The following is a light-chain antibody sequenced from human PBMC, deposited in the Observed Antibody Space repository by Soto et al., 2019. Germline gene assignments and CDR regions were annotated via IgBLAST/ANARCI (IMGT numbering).Light chain of an antibody. CDR2: AAS. Sequence: DIQMTQSPSSLYASLGDRVTITCRASQGIKKYVAWYQQKPGKVPKLLSYAASSLQSGVPSRFSGSGSGTDLTLTISSLQPEDVATYYCQKYDTVPWAFGQGTKVDIK. CDR3: QKYDTVPWA. CDR1: QGIKKY. V-gene: IGKV1-27*01. J-gene: IGKJ1*01.